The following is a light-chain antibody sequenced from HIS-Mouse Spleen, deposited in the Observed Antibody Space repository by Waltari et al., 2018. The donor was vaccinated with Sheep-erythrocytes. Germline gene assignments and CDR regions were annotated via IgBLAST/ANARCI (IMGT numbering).Light chain of an antibody. CDR1: QSISSY. Sequence: DIQMTQSPSSLSASVEDRVTITCRASQSISSYLNWYQQKPGKAPKLLIYAAFSLQSGVPSRFSGSGSGTDFTLTISSLQPEDFATYYCQQSYSTPPLTFGGGTKVEIK. CDR3: QQSYSTPPLT. J-gene: IGKJ4*01. V-gene: IGKV1-39*01. CDR2: AAF.